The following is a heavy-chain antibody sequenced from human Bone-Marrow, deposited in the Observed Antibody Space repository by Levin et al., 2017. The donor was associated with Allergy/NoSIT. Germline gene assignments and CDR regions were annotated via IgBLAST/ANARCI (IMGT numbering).Heavy chain of an antibody. J-gene: IGHJ5*02. Sequence: SSETLSLTCAVSGYSISSGYYWGWIRQPPGKGLEWIGSIYHSGSTYYNPSLKSRVTISVDTSKNQFSLKLSSVTAADTAVYYCARYVRVVPAATGDLNWFDPWGQGTLVTVSS. D-gene: IGHD2-2*01. CDR3: ARYVRVVPAATGDLNWFDP. CDR2: IYHSGST. CDR1: GYSISSGYY. V-gene: IGHV4-38-2*01.